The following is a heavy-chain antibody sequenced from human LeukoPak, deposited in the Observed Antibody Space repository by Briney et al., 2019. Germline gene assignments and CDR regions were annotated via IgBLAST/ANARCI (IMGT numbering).Heavy chain of an antibody. CDR3: ARDLNGYGNFDI. Sequence: PSETLSLTCTVSGGSISSGDYYWSWIRQPPGKGLEWIGYIYYSGSTYYNPSLKSRVTISVGTSKNQFSLKLSSVTAADTAVYYCARDLNGYGNFDIWGQGTMVTVSS. CDR1: GGSISSGDYY. J-gene: IGHJ3*02. CDR2: IYYSGST. V-gene: IGHV4-30-4*08. D-gene: IGHD2-8*01.